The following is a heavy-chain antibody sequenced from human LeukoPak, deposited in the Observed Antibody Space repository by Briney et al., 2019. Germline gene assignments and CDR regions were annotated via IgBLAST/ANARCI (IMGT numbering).Heavy chain of an antibody. CDR3: ARLDSEWELLRSFDY. V-gene: IGHV5-51*01. CDR1: GYSFTSYW. CDR2: IYPGDSDT. J-gene: IGHJ4*02. D-gene: IGHD1-26*01. Sequence: TLGESLKISCKGSGYSFTSYWIGWVRQMPGKGLGWMGIIYPGDSDTRYSPSFQGQVTISADKSISTAYLQWSSLKASDTAMYYCARLDSEWELLRSFDYWGQGTLVTVSS.